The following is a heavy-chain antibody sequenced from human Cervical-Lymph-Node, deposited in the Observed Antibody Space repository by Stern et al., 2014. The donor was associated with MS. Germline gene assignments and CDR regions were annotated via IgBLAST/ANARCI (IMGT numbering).Heavy chain of an antibody. CDR2: ISYSGRS. J-gene: IGHJ6*02. CDR3: AREVTNMFYYGMDV. V-gene: IGHV4-61*01. Sequence: QVQLQESGPGLVKSSETLSLTCTVSGDSVANDKYYWSWIPPPPGNGLVGIGFISYSGRSNYNPSLRSRVTLSLDTSKNQVSLKLTSGTAADTAVYYCAREVTNMFYYGMDVWGQGTTVTVSS. CDR1: GDSVANDKYY. D-gene: IGHD2/OR15-2a*01.